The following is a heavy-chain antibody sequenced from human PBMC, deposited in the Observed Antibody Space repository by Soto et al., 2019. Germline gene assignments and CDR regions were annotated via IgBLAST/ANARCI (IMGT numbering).Heavy chain of an antibody. CDR1: GGTFSSYT. V-gene: IGHV1-69*02. D-gene: IGHD6-13*01. CDR3: ARALRYGSSYPVYYYMDV. Sequence: QVQLVQSGAEVKEPGSSVKVSCKASGGTFSSYTISWVRQAPGQGLEWMGRIIPILGIANYAQKFQGRVTITSDKSTSTAYMELSSLRSEDTAVYYCARALRYGSSYPVYYYMDVWGKGTTVTVSS. CDR2: IIPILGIA. J-gene: IGHJ6*03.